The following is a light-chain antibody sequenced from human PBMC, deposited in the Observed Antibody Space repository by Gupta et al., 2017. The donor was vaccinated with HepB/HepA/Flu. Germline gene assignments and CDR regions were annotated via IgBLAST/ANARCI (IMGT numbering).Light chain of an antibody. CDR3: QQSDSLTT. CDR1: QTIRRY. J-gene: IGKJ4*01. CDR2: GAS. Sequence: DIQMTQSPSSLSASVGDRVTLTCRASQTIRRYLNWYQQKPGKAPNLLIYGASTLQTGVPSRFSGSGAGTEFTLTISSLQPEDFATYYCQQSDSLTTFGGGTKVVLK. V-gene: IGKV1-39*01.